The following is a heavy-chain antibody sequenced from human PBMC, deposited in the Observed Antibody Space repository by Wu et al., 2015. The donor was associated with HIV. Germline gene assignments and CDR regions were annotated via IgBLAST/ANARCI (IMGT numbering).Heavy chain of an antibody. D-gene: IGHD2-2*01. CDR3: ARDLLPTTSWTDSYYYGMDV. CDR2: IIPIFGTA. Sequence: QVQLVQSGAEVKKPGSSVKVSCKASGGTFSSYTISWVRQAPGQGLEWMGGIIPIFGTANHAQKFQGRVTITTDESTSTAYMELSSLRSEDTAVYYCARDLLPTTSWTDSYYYGMDVWGPGTTVTVAS. V-gene: IGHV1-69*05. J-gene: IGHJ6*02. CDR1: GGTFSSYT.